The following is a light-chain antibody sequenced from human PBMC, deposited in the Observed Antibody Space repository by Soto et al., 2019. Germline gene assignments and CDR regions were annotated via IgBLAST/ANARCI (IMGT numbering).Light chain of an antibody. J-gene: IGKJ1*01. CDR1: QSIHSW. CDR3: QQYNSYWWT. CDR2: GAS. V-gene: IGKV1-5*01. Sequence: DIQMTQSPSTLSASVGDRVTITCRASQSIHSWLAWYQQKPGKAPKFLIYGASSLESGVPSRFSGSGSGTEFTLTISSLQPDDCATYYCQQYNSYWWTFGQGTKVEVK.